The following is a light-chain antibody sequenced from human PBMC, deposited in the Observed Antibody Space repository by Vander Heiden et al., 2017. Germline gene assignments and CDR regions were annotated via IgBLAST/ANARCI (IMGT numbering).Light chain of an antibody. CDR1: QSLESGDGNTY. J-gene: IGKJ2*01. Sequence: DAVLTPSPPSPPASLGQAAASSCKSSQSLESGDGNTYLDWYHQRPGQSPRRLIYKVSNRDSGVPDRFSGSKSGTDFTLTISRVEAEDVGVYYCMQGTHWPYTFGQGTKLEI. CDR2: KVS. V-gene: IGKV2-30*01. CDR3: MQGTHWPYT.